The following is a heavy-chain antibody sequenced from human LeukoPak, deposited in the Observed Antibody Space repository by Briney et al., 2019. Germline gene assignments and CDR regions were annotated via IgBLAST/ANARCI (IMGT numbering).Heavy chain of an antibody. V-gene: IGHV4-61*02. J-gene: IGHJ4*02. Sequence: PSETLSLTCTVSGGSIGSGSYYWSWIRQPAGKGLEWIGRIYTSGSTNYSPSLKSRVTISVDTSKNQFSLKLSSVTAADTAVYYCARDSWSGYYFDYWGQGTLVTVSS. CDR2: IYTSGST. CDR3: ARDSWSGYYFDY. CDR1: GGSIGSGSYY. D-gene: IGHD3-3*01.